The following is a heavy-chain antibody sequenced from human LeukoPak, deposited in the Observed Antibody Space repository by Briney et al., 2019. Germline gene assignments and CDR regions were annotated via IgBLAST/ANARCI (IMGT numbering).Heavy chain of an antibody. CDR3: ARDRGSESYYPFDY. D-gene: IGHD3-10*01. CDR2: ISAYNGNT. CDR1: GYTFTSYG. V-gene: IGHV1-18*01. Sequence: ASVKVSCKASGYTFTSYGISWVRQAPGQGLEWMGWISAYNGNTNYAQKLQGRVTMTTDTSTSTAYMELRSLRSDDTAVYYCARDRGSESYYPFDYWGQGTLVTVSS. J-gene: IGHJ4*02.